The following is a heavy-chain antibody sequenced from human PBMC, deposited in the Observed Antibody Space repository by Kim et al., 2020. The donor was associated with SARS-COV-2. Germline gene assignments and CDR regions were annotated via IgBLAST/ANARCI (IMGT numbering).Heavy chain of an antibody. Sequence: GGSLRLSCAASGFTFSSYSMNWVRQAPGKGLEWVSYISSSSSTIYYADSVKGRFTISRDNAKNSLYLQMNSLRAEDTAVYYCARDIHNWNDVLGYYYYGMDVWGQGTTVTVSS. V-gene: IGHV3-48*04. CDR3: ARDIHNWNDVLGYYYYGMDV. CDR1: GFTFSSYS. CDR2: ISSSSSTI. J-gene: IGHJ6*02. D-gene: IGHD1-20*01.